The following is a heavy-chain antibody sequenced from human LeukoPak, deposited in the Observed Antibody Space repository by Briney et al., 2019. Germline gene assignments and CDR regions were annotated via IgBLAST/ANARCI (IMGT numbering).Heavy chain of an antibody. CDR3: ARADSVSNWFDP. CDR1: GFTFSSYA. Sequence: GGSLRLSCAASGFTFSSYAMHWVRQAPGKGQEWVAVISYDGSNKYYADSVKGRFTISRDNSKNTLYLQMNSLRAEDTAVYYCARADSVSNWFDPWGQGTLVTVSS. V-gene: IGHV3-30-3*01. J-gene: IGHJ5*02. D-gene: IGHD2-21*01. CDR2: ISYDGSNK.